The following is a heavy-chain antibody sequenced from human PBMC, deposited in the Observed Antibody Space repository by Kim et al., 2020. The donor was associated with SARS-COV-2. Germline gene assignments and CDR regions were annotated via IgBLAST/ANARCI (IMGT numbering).Heavy chain of an antibody. CDR2: IYYSGST. Sequence: SETLSLTCTVSGGSISSSSYYWGWIRQPPGKGLEWIGSIYYSGSTYYNPSLKSRVTISVDTSKNQFSLKLSSVTAADTAVYYCARGLRFLEWLLYGYFDYWGQGTLVTVSS. CDR1: GGSISSSSYY. CDR3: ARGLRFLEWLLYGYFDY. V-gene: IGHV4-39*07. D-gene: IGHD3-3*01. J-gene: IGHJ4*02.